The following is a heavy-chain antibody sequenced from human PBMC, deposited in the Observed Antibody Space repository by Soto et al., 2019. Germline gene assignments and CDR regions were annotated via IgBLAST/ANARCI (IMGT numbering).Heavy chain of an antibody. CDR1: GFTFDDYT. D-gene: IGHD2-21*01. J-gene: IGHJ2*01. V-gene: IGHV3-43*01. Sequence: EMQLVESGGVVVQPGGSLRLSCAASGFTFDDYTMHWVRQVPGKGLDWVSTISWDGGTTYYADSGKGRFTISRDNSQSSLYLQMSGLTTEDSAFYYFAKGGDYWYFDLWGRGTLATVSS. CDR3: AKGGDYWYFDL. CDR2: ISWDGGTT.